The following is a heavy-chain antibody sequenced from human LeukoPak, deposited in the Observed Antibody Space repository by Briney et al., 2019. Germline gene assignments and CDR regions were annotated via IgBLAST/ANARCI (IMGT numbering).Heavy chain of an antibody. CDR1: GGTFSSYA. Sequence: ASVKVSCKASGGTFSSYAISWVRQAPGQGLEWMGGIIPIFGTANYAQKFQGRVTITADESTSTAYMELSSLRSEDTAVCYCARASPPGYCTGGVCSAAFDIWGQGTMVTVSS. D-gene: IGHD2-8*02. V-gene: IGHV1-69*13. J-gene: IGHJ3*02. CDR3: ARASPPGYCTGGVCSAAFDI. CDR2: IIPIFGTA.